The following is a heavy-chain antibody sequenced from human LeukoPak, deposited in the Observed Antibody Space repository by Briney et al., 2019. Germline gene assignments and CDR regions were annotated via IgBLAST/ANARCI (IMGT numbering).Heavy chain of an antibody. D-gene: IGHD5-24*01. V-gene: IGHV3-30-3*01. CDR1: GFTFSSYA. CDR3: ARPDGYGLGVCFDY. CDR2: ISYDGSNK. J-gene: IGHJ4*02. Sequence: GGSLRLSCAASGFTFSSYAMHWVRQAPGKGLEWVAVISYDGSNKYYADSVKGRFTISRDNSKNTLYLQMNSLRAGDTAVYYCARPDGYGLGVCFDYWGQGTLVTVSS.